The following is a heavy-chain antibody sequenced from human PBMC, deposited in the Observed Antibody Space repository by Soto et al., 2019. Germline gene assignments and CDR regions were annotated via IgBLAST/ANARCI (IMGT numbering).Heavy chain of an antibody. J-gene: IGHJ4*02. CDR2: ISSGGGTV. D-gene: IGHD2-21*02. CDR3: ATTSVTLNGLPHYFDL. Sequence: LRLSCAASGFTFSFYDVNWVRQAPGKGLEWVSYISSGGGTVYYADSVKGRFTISRDNAESSLYLQMNSLTAADTSLYYCATTSVTLNGLPHYFDLWGRGTLVTVSS. CDR1: GFTFSFYD. V-gene: IGHV3-48*03.